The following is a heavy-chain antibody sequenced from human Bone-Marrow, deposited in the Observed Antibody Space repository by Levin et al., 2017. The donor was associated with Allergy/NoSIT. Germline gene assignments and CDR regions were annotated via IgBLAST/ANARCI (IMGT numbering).Heavy chain of an antibody. J-gene: IGHJ4*02. D-gene: IGHD6-13*01. CDR2: ISYDGSKK. V-gene: IGHV3-30-3*01. CDR1: GFTFSSYA. CDR3: ARDRGTSTWYINY. Sequence: PGESLKISCVASGFTFSSYAMHWVRQAPGKGLEWVAFISYDGSKKYYADSVNGRFTISRDKSNNTVFLQLSTLRGEDTAIYYCARDRGTSTWYINYWGQGTLVTVSS.